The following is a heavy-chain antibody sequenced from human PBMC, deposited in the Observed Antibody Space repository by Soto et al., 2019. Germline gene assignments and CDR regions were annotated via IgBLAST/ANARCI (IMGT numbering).Heavy chain of an antibody. CDR1: GFTFSSYG. CDR2: IWYDGSNK. Sequence: GGSLRLSCAVSGFTFSSYGMHWVRQAPGKGLEWVAVIWYDGSNKYYADSVKGRFTISRDNSKNTLYLQMNSLRAEDTAVYYCAAAGGSYYYYMDVWGKGTTVTVSS. J-gene: IGHJ6*03. CDR3: AAAGGSYYYYMDV. D-gene: IGHD6-13*01. V-gene: IGHV3-33*01.